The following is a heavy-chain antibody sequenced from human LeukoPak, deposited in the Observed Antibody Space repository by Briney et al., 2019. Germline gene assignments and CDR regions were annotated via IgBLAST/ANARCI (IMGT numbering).Heavy chain of an antibody. CDR1: GGSFSGYY. D-gene: IGHD2-2*01. Sequence: KASETLSLTCAVYGGSFSGYYWSWIHQPPGKGLEWIGEINHSGSTNYNPSLKSRVTISVDTSKNQFSLKLSSVTAADTAVYYCASGSIVVVPAAPGDYYYDGMDVWGQGTTVTVSS. CDR2: INHSGST. V-gene: IGHV4-34*01. CDR3: ASGSIVVVPAAPGDYYYDGMDV. J-gene: IGHJ6*02.